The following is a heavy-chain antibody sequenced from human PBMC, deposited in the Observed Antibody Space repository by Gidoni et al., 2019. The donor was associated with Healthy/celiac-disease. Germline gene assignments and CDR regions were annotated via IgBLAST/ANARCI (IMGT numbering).Heavy chain of an antibody. V-gene: IGHV4-39*01. D-gene: IGHD2-21*01. CDR2: IYYSGST. CDR3: ARHATGTVVIAINFDY. CDR1: GGSISSSSYY. Sequence: QLQLQESGPGLVKPSETLSLTCTVSGGSISSSSYYWGWLRQPPGKGREWIGSIYYSGSTYYNPSLKSRVTISVDTSKNQFSLKLSSVTAADTAVYYCARHATGTVVIAINFDYWGQGTLVTVSS. J-gene: IGHJ4*02.